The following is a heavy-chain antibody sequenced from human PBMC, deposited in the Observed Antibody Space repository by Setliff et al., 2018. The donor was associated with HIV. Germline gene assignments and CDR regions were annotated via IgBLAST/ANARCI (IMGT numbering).Heavy chain of an antibody. CDR2: IYYSGST. J-gene: IGHJ4*02. CDR1: GGSISSYDYY. V-gene: IGHV4-39*01. D-gene: IGHD3-22*01. CDR3: ARGLSFYDPGGFDY. Sequence: SETLSLTCTVSGGSISSYDYYWGWIRQPPGKGLEWIGTIYYSGSTYYNPSLKSRLTISVDTSKNQFSLKLSSVTAADTAVYYCARGLSFYDPGGFDYWGQGTLVTVSS.